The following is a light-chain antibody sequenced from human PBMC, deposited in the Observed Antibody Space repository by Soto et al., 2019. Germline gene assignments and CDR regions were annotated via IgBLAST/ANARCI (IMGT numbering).Light chain of an antibody. J-gene: IGKJ3*01. Sequence: EIVLTQSPATLSLSPGERATLSCRASQSVSSYLAWYQQKPGQAPRLLIYDASNRATGIPARFSGSGSGTDFTLTISRLEPEDFAVYYCQQYGSSPEFGPGTKVDIK. CDR3: QQYGSSPE. CDR2: DAS. CDR1: QSVSSY. V-gene: IGKV3-20*01.